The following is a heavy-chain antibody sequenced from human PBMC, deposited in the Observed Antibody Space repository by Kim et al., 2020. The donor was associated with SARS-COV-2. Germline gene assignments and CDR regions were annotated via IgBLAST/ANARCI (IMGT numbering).Heavy chain of an antibody. V-gene: IGHV4-31*03. Sequence: SETLFLTCTVSGGSISSGGYYWSWIRQHPGKGLEWIGYIYYSGSTYYNPSLKSRVTISVDTSKNQFSLKLSSVTAADTAVYYCARLTPLDAFDIWGQGTMVTVSS. D-gene: IGHD1-20*01. CDR3: ARLTPLDAFDI. CDR1: GGSISSGGYY. CDR2: IYYSGST. J-gene: IGHJ3*02.